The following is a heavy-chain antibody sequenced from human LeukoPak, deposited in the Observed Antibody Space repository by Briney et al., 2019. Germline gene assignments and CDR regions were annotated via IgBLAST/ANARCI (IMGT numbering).Heavy chain of an antibody. CDR1: AFTLSSNW. V-gene: IGHV3-7*01. CDR3: AALWFVESILF. D-gene: IGHD3-10*01. Sequence: GGSLRLSWAVSAFTLSSNWTSWVRQAPGKGLEWVANIKQNRSEKYYVDSVKGRFTISRDNAKNSLYLQMNSLRAEDTAVYYCAALWFVESILFWGQGTLVTVSS. J-gene: IGHJ4*02. CDR2: IKQNRSEK.